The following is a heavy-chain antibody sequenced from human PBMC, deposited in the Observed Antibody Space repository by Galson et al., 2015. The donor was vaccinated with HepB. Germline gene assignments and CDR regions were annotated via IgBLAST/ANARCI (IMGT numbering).Heavy chain of an antibody. CDR2: ISSAGTTQ. CDR3: ARDAMGRGSGSYSAFDY. CDR1: GFAFNTYT. V-gene: IGHV3-30-3*01. J-gene: IGHJ4*02. D-gene: IGHD1-26*01. Sequence: SLLLPCAAAGFAFNTYTMQWVRQAPGKGLEWVATISSAGTTQSYADSVKGRFTSSRDNSKNMLYLQMNSLGAEDTAVYYCARDAMGRGSGSYSAFDYWGQGTLVTVSS.